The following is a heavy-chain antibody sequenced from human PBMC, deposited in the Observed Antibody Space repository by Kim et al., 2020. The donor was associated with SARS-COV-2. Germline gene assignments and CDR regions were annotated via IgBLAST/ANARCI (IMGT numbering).Heavy chain of an antibody. J-gene: IGHJ4*02. CDR1: GGSISSGGYS. CDR3: ARVDGGSFGY. Sequence: SETLSLTCAVSGGSISSGGYSWSWIRQPPGKGLEWIGYIYHSGSTYYNPSLKSRVTISVDRSKNQFSLKLSSVTAADTAVYYCARVDGGSFGYWGQGTLVTVSS. V-gene: IGHV4-30-2*01. D-gene: IGHD2-15*01. CDR2: IYHSGST.